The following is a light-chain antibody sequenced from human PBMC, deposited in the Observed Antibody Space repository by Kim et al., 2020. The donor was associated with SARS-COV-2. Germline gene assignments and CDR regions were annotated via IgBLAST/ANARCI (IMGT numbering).Light chain of an antibody. V-gene: IGLV3-1*01. CDR2: KDS. Sequence: SYELTQPPSVSVSPGQTASITCSGDKLGNKYACWYQQKPGQSPVLVIYKDSKRPSGIPERFSGSNSGNTATLTISGTQAMDEADYYCQAWDSSIAVFGGG. J-gene: IGLJ3*02. CDR1: KLGNKY. CDR3: QAWDSSIAV.